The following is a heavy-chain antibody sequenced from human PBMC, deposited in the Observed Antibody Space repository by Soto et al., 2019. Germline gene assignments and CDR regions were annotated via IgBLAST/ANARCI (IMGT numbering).Heavy chain of an antibody. CDR2: MNPNSGNT. CDR1: GYTFTSYD. J-gene: IGHJ4*02. Sequence: QVQLVQSGAEVKKPGASVKVSCKASGYTFTSYDINCVRQATGQGLEWMGWMNPNSGNTGYAQKFQGRVTMTRNTSISTAYMELSSLRSEDTAVYYCARGHHDYGDYERDYWGQGTLVTVSS. V-gene: IGHV1-8*01. CDR3: ARGHHDYGDYERDY. D-gene: IGHD4-17*01.